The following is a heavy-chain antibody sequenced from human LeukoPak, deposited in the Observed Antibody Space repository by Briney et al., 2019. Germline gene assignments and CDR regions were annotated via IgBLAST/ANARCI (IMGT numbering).Heavy chain of an antibody. CDR3: ARQMNTMTADY. Sequence: SGSLSLTCTVSGGSISSSSYFWGWIRQPPGKGLEWIGSIFYSGSTYYNPSLNSRVTISIDTSKNQFSLRLSSVTAADTAVYYCARQMNTMTADYWGQGTLVTVSS. J-gene: IGHJ4*02. V-gene: IGHV4-39*01. D-gene: IGHD3-3*01. CDR2: IFYSGST. CDR1: GGSISSSSYF.